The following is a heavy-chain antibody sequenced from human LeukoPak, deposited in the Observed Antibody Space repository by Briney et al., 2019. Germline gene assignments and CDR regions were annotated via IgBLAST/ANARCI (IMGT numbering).Heavy chain of an antibody. J-gene: IGHJ4*02. CDR2: LRYDGTNK. CDR1: GFTFSSYG. V-gene: IGHV3-30*02. CDR3: AKGAHYFGSGSFRRGHYFDS. D-gene: IGHD3-10*01. Sequence: GRSLRLSCAASGFTFSSYGMHWVRQAPGKGLEWVALLRYDGTNKYYADSVKGRFTISRDNSKNTLYLQMSSLRAEDTAVYYCAKGAHYFGSGSFRRGHYFDSWGQGTLVTVSS.